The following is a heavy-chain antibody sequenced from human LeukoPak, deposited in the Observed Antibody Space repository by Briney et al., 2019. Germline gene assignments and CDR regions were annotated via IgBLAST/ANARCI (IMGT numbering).Heavy chain of an antibody. CDR1: GYSISSGYY. CDR3: ASRDDFIFQH. Sequence: SETLSLTCTVSGYSISSGYYWGWIRQPPGKGLEWIGSIFHSGSTYYNPSLKSRVTISVDTSKNQFSLKLSSVTAADTAVYYCASRDDFIFQHWGQGTLVTVSS. J-gene: IGHJ1*01. D-gene: IGHD3-3*01. CDR2: IFHSGST. V-gene: IGHV4-38-2*02.